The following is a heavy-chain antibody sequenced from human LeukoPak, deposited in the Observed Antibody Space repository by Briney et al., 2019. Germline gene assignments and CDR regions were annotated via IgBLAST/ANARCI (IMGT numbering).Heavy chain of an antibody. CDR3: AKGGSSGYYYGNPFDY. V-gene: IGHV1-46*01. D-gene: IGHD3-22*01. J-gene: IGHJ4*02. CDR1: GYTFTSYY. Sequence: ASVKVSCEASGYTFTSYYMHWVRQAPGQGLEWMGIINPSGGSTSYAQKFQGRVTMTRDTSTSTVYMELSSLRSEDTAVYYCAKGGSSGYYYGNPFDYWGQGTLVTVSS. CDR2: INPSGGST.